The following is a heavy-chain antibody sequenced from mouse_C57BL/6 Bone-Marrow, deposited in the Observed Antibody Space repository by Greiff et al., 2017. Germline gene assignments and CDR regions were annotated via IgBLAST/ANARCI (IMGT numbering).Heavy chain of an antibody. V-gene: IGHV1-15*01. J-gene: IGHJ2*01. D-gene: IGHD3-2*02. CDR2: IDPETGGT. Sequence: QVQLQQSGAELVRPGASVTLSCKASGYTFTDYEMHWVKQTPVHGLEWIGAIDPETGGTAYNQKFKGKAILTADKSSSTAYMELRSLTSEDSAVYYCTIQLRPPFDYWGQGTTLTVSS. CDR1: GYTFTDYE. CDR3: TIQLRPPFDY.